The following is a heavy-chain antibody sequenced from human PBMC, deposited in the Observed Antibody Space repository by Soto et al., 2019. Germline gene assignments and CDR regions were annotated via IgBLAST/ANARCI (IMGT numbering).Heavy chain of an antibody. CDR2: IIPIFGTA. CDR3: ARRAYCGGDCYGYYYYGMDV. D-gene: IGHD2-21*02. V-gene: IGHV1-69*06. CDR1: GYTFTSYA. Sequence: GASVKGSCKASGYTFTSYAMHWVRQAPGQGLEWMGGIIPIFGTANYAQKFQGRVTITADKSTSTAYMELSSLRSEDTAVYYCARRAYCGGDCYGYYYYGMDVWGQGTTVTVSS. J-gene: IGHJ6*02.